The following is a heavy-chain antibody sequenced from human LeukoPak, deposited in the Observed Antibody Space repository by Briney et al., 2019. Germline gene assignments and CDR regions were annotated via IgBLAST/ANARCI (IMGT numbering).Heavy chain of an antibody. CDR2: ISSSSSTI. D-gene: IGHD3-9*01. J-gene: IGHJ4*02. CDR3: ARRPYYDILTGSFDY. Sequence: GGSLRLSCAASGFTFSSYSMNWVRQAPGKGLEWVSYISSSSSTIYYADSVKGRFTISRDNAKNSLYLQMSSLRAEDTAVYYCARRPYYDILTGSFDYWGQGTLVTVSS. V-gene: IGHV3-48*04. CDR1: GFTFSSYS.